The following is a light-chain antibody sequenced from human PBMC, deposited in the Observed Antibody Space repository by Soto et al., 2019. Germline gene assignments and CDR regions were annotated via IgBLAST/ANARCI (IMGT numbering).Light chain of an antibody. CDR2: GVS. CDR3: QQFNDLIT. V-gene: IGKV1-33*01. J-gene: IGKJ4*01. CDR1: QDIRKN. Sequence: DIQMTQSPSSLSASVGDRVTITCQASQDIRKNLNWYQQKPGKAPKLLIYGVSNLETGVPSRFSGSGSGTYFTLNITSLQPEDISTYYCQQFNDLITFGGGTKVEI.